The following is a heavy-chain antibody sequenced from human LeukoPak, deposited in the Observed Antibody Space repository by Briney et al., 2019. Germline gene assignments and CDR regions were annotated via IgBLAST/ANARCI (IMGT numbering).Heavy chain of an antibody. J-gene: IGHJ4*02. CDR1: GYTLTELS. CDR3: ARGGSGSHYNPFDY. CDR2: INPSGGRT. V-gene: IGHV1-46*01. Sequence: GASVKVSCKVSGYTLTELSMHWVRQAPGQGLEWMGIINPSGGRTTYAQKFQGRVTMTRDTSTSTLYMQLNSLRSEDTAVYYCARGGSGSHYNPFDYWGQGTLVSVSS. D-gene: IGHD3-10*01.